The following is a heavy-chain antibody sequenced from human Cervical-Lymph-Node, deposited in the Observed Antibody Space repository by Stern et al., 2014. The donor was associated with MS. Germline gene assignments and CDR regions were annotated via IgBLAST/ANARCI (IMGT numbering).Heavy chain of an antibody. CDR1: GFSLSNSG. J-gene: IGHJ6*02. V-gene: IGHV3-30*03. CDR3: MGVGDAMHV. CDR2: MSFVGGNR. Sequence: VQSGRSLTLSCAASGFSLSNSGMHWVRQAPGKGLEWVAVMSFVGGNRKYGDSVKGRFSISRDIANNTLFLQMNSLRPEDTAVYYCMGVGDAMHVWGQGTTVIVSS.